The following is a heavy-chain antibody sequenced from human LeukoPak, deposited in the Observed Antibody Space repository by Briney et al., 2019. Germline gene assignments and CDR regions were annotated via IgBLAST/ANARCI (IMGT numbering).Heavy chain of an antibody. Sequence: GESLKISCKGSGYIFTSYWIGWVRQMPGKGLKWMGIIYPGDSDTRYSPSFQGQVTISADKSISTAYLQWSSLKASDTAMYYCARPHRGTTNQFDYWGQGTLVTVSS. CDR1: GYIFTSYW. V-gene: IGHV5-51*01. CDR3: ARPHRGTTNQFDY. CDR2: IYPGDSDT. D-gene: IGHD3-16*01. J-gene: IGHJ4*02.